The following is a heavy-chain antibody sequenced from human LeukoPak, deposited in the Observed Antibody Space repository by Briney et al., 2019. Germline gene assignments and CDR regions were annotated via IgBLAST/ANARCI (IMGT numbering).Heavy chain of an antibody. J-gene: IGHJ5*02. V-gene: IGHV4-34*01. CDR1: GGSFSGYY. D-gene: IGHD3-3*01. Sequence: SETLSLTCAVYGGSFSGYYWSWIRQPPGKGLEWIGEINHSGSTNYNPSLKSRVTISVDTSKNQFSLKLSSVTAADTAVYYCARDYRPVVIMEGTWFDPWGQGTLVTVSS. CDR2: INHSGST. CDR3: ARDYRPVVIMEGTWFDP.